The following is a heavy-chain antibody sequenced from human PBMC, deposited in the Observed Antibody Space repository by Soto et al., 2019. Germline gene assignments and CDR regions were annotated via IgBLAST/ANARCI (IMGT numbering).Heavy chain of an antibody. D-gene: IGHD6-13*01. J-gene: IGHJ4*02. CDR1: GGSISSSSYY. CDR3: ARHVRGWQLMLDN. CDR2: IYFSGST. Sequence: QLQLQESGPGLVKASETLSLSCTVSGGSISSSSYYWGWIRQPPGKGLEWIGSIYFSGSTHYNVSLTSRVTIARDTSRNQFSLKLSSVTATDTAVYYWARHVRGWQLMLDNWGQGSLVTVSS. V-gene: IGHV4-39*01.